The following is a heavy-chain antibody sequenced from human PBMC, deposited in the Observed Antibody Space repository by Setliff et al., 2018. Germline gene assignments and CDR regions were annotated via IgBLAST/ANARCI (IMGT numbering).Heavy chain of an antibody. CDR1: GGSISGGGYY. D-gene: IGHD3-10*01. CDR3: AKIKPGGGSFDI. J-gene: IGHJ3*02. V-gene: IGHV4-61*08. CDR2: FYHSGSM. Sequence: PSETLSLTCTVSGGSISGGGYYWSWIRQPPGKGLEWIGYFYHSGSMNYSPSLKGRVTISVDTSNNQFSLNLNSVSAADTAVYYCAKIKPGGGSFDIWGQGTMVTVSS.